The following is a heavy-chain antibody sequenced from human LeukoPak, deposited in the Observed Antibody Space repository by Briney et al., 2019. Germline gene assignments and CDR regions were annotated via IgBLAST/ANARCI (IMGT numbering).Heavy chain of an antibody. V-gene: IGHV3-21*01. CDR1: GFTFSSYS. D-gene: IGHD6-19*01. CDR2: ISSSSSYI. J-gene: IGHJ4*02. CDR3: ARGRLGIAVAGTLFDY. Sequence: GGSLRLSRAASGFTFSSYSMNWVRQAPGKGLEWVSSISSSSSYIYYADSVKGRFTISRDNAKNSLYLQMNGLRAEDTAVYYCARGRLGIAVAGTLFDYWGQGTLVTVSS.